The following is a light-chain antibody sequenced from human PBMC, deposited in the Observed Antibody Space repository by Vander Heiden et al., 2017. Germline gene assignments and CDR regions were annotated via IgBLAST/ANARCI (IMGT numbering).Light chain of an antibody. CDR3: QQRSNWPPWT. V-gene: IGKV3-11*01. CDR2: DAS. J-gene: IGKJ1*01. CDR1: QSVRSY. Sequence: DIVLTQSPATLSLSPGERATLSCRASQSVRSYLAWYQQKPGQAPRLLIYDASNRATGIPARFSGSGSGTDFTLTISSREPEDFAVYYCQQRSNWPPWTFGQGTKVEIK.